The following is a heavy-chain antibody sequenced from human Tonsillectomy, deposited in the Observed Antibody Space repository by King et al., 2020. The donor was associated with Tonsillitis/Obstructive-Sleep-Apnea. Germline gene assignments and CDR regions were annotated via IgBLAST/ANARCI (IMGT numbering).Heavy chain of an antibody. D-gene: IGHD4-17*01. Sequence: VQLVQSGAEVKKPGASVKVSCKASGYTFTGYYMHWVRQAPGQGLEWMGWINPNSVGTNYAQKFQGRVTMTRDTSIGTAYMELSRLRSDDTAVYYCARGGGGQGTTVTTADLFDPWGQGTLVTVSS. V-gene: IGHV1-2*02. J-gene: IGHJ5*02. CDR2: INPNSVGT. CDR3: ARGGGGQGTTVTTADLFDP. CDR1: GYTFTGYY.